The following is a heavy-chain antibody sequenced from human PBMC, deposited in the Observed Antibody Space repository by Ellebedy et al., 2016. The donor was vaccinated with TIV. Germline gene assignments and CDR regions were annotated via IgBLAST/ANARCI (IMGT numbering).Heavy chain of an antibody. CDR1: GFTFSTYN. Sequence: GESLKISCAASGFTFSTYNMNWVRQAPGKGLEWVSSISGDSSYNYYADSLKGRFTISRDNAKNSLFLQMNSLRPEDTAVYYSARDMGYTSGWHYFDYWGQGTLVTVSS. CDR2: ISGDSSYN. CDR3: ARDMGYTSGWHYFDY. V-gene: IGHV3-21*01. D-gene: IGHD6-19*01. J-gene: IGHJ4*02.